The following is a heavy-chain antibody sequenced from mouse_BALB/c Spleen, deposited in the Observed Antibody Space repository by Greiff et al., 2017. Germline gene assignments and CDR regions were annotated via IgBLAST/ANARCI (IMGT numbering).Heavy chain of an antibody. D-gene: IGHD1-1*01. CDR1: GYTFTSYW. V-gene: IGHV1-69*02. Sequence: VQLQQPGAELVRPGASVKLSCKASGYTFTSYWINWVKQRPGQGLEWIGNIYPSDSYTNYNQKFKDKATLTVDKSSSTAYMQLSSPTSEDSAVYYCTRGYGSSWGTWFAYWGQGTLVTVSA. CDR3: TRGYGSSWGTWFAY. CDR2: IYPSDSYT. J-gene: IGHJ3*01.